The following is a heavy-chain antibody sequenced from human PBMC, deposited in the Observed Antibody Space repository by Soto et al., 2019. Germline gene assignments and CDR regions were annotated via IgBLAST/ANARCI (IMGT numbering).Heavy chain of an antibody. CDR3: AKVEDRPNWFDP. Sequence: GGSLRLSCSASGFTFSSYAMNWVRQAPGKGLEWVSAISGSGGSTYYADSVKGRFTISRDNSKNTLYLQMNSLRAEDTAVYYCAKVEDRPNWFDPWGQGTLVTVSS. J-gene: IGHJ5*02. CDR1: GFTFSSYA. V-gene: IGHV3-23*01. CDR2: ISGSGGST.